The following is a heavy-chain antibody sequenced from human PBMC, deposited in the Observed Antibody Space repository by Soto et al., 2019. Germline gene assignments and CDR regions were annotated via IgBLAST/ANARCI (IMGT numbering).Heavy chain of an antibody. CDR2: IYPGDSDT. D-gene: IGHD6-13*01. J-gene: IGHJ3*02. Sequence: GESLKISCKGSGYSFTSYWIAWVRQMPGKGLEWMGIIYPGDSDTRYSPSFQGQVTFSADKSISTAYLQWSSLKASDTAMYYCARKSSSWYERSGTFDIWGQGTMVTVSS. CDR1: GYSFTSYW. V-gene: IGHV5-51*01. CDR3: ARKSSSWYERSGTFDI.